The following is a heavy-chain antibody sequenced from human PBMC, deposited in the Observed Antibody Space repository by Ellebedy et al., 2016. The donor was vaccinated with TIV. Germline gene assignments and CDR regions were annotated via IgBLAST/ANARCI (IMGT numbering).Heavy chain of an antibody. CDR3: AKDFLVDTKMTPEFDS. D-gene: IGHD5-18*01. J-gene: IGHJ5*01. CDR2: ISYDGSNK. Sequence: GESLKISXAASGFTFSSYGMHWVRQAPGKGLEWVAVISYDGSNKYYADSVKGRFTISRDNSKNTLYLQMNSLRAEDTAVYYCAKDFLVDTKMTPEFDSWGQGTLVTVSS. CDR1: GFTFSSYG. V-gene: IGHV3-30*18.